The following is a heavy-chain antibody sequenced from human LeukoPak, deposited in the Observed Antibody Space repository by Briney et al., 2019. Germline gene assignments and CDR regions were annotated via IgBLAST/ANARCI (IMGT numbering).Heavy chain of an antibody. Sequence: GRSLRLSCAASGFTFDDYAMHWVRQAPGKGLEWVSGISWNSGSIGYADSVKGRFTISRDNAKNSLYLQMNSLRAEDTALYYCAKDLSGLDYYYYGMDVWGQGTTVTVSS. J-gene: IGHJ6*02. V-gene: IGHV3-9*01. D-gene: IGHD6-19*01. CDR3: AKDLSGLDYYYYGMDV. CDR1: GFTFDDYA. CDR2: ISWNSGSI.